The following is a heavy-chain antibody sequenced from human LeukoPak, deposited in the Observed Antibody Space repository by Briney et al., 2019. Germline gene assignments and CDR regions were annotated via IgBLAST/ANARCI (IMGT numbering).Heavy chain of an antibody. CDR3: AKDSRLLWFGELLAY. CDR1: GFTFNYWR. V-gene: IGHV3-23*01. D-gene: IGHD3-10*01. CDR2: ISGGGDST. Sequence: GGSLRLSCAASGFTFNYWRVRGLRLARGGGGVWGTAISGGGDSTYYAVSERGLFTISRDNSKNALYLQMNSQSSEDAAVYYCAKDSRLLWFGELLAYWGQGTVVAVSS. J-gene: IGHJ4*02.